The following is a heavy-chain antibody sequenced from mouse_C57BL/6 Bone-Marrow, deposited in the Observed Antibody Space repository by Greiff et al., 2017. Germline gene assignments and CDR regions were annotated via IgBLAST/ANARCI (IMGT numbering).Heavy chain of an antibody. D-gene: IGHD1-1*01. Sequence: QVQLQQSGPELVKPGASVKISCKASGYAFSSSWMNWVKQRPGKGLEWIGRIYPGDGDTNYNGKFKGKATLTADKSSSTAYMQLSSLTSEGSAVYFCARWDGSSYNYAMDYWGQGTSVTVSS. CDR2: IYPGDGDT. CDR1: GYAFSSSW. CDR3: ARWDGSSYNYAMDY. V-gene: IGHV1-82*01. J-gene: IGHJ4*01.